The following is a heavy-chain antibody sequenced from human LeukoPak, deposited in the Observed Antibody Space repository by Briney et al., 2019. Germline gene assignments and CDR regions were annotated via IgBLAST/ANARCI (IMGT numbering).Heavy chain of an antibody. D-gene: IGHD5-18*01. J-gene: IGHJ6*02. V-gene: IGHV3-30-3*01. Sequence: PGGSLRLSCAASGFTFSSYAMHWVRQAPGKGLEWVAVISYDGSNKYYADSVKGRFTISRDNSKNTLYLQMNSLRAEDTAVYYCARDLGYSYGTYYYYYYGMDVWGQGTTVTVSS. CDR2: ISYDGSNK. CDR3: ARDLGYSYGTYYYYYYGMDV. CDR1: GFTFSSYA.